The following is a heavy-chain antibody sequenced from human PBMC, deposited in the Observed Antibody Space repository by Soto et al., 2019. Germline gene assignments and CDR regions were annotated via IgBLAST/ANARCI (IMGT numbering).Heavy chain of an antibody. V-gene: IGHV1-69*06. J-gene: IGHJ4*02. CDR3: ARDSRGRVGALDYFDY. D-gene: IGHD1-26*01. CDR2: IIPIFGTA. CDR1: GGTCSSYA. Sequence: ASVKVSCKASGGTCSSYAISWVRQAPGQGLEWMGGIIPIFGTANYAQKFQGRVTITADKSTSTAYMELSSLRSEDTAVYYCARDSRGRVGALDYFDYWGQGTLVTVSS.